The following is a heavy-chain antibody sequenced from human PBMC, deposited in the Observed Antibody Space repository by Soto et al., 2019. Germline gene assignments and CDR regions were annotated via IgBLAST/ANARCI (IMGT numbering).Heavy chain of an antibody. D-gene: IGHD2-15*01. V-gene: IGHV3-23*01. CDR2: ITDSGAGT. CDR3: ATEVGGYYYYGMDV. J-gene: IGHJ6*02. Sequence: EVQLLESGGGLVQPGGSLRLSCAASGFTFSSYTMSWVRQAPGKGLEWVSVITDSGAGTYYADSVKGRFTISRDKSKSTLYLQMNSLRADDTAVYYCATEVGGYYYYGMDVWGQGTTVTVSS. CDR1: GFTFSSYT.